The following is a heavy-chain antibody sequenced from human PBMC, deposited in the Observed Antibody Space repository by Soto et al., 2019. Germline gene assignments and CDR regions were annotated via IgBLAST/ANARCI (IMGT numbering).Heavy chain of an antibody. CDR3: ARDMVTWDYYYMDV. Sequence: GGSLRLSCAASGFTFSSYSMNWVRQAPGKGLEWVSYISSSSSTIYYADSVKGRFTISRDNAKNSLYLQMNSLRAEDTAVYYCARDMVTWDYYYMDVWGKGTTVTVSS. V-gene: IGHV3-48*01. CDR2: ISSSSSTI. D-gene: IGHD3-10*01. J-gene: IGHJ6*03. CDR1: GFTFSSYS.